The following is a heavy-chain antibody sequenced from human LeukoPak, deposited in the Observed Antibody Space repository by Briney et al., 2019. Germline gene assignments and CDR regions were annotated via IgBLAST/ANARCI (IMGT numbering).Heavy chain of an antibody. J-gene: IGHJ4*02. CDR3: ARDPESDPDY. CDR1: GFTFSSYW. V-gene: IGHV3-7*01. Sequence: GGSLRLSCAASGFTFSSYWMNWARQAPGKGLEWVASINHNGNVNYYVDSVKGRFTISRDNAKNSLYLQMNSLRAEDTAVYYCARDPESDPDYWGQGTLVTVSS. CDR2: INHNGNVN.